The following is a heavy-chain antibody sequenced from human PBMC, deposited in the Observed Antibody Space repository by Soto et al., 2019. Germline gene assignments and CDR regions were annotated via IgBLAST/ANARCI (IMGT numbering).Heavy chain of an antibody. CDR1: GFTFSTYW. Sequence: EVQLVESGGGLVQPGGSLRLSCAASGFTFSTYWMTWVRQAPGRGLEWVANIKEDGSEKYSVDSVKGRFIISRDNAKNSLSLQMNSLRAEDTAVYYCATRAIDWESYHYFDSWGQGILVTVSS. J-gene: IGHJ4*02. D-gene: IGHD3-16*02. CDR3: ATRAIDWESYHYFDS. CDR2: IKEDGSEK. V-gene: IGHV3-7*02.